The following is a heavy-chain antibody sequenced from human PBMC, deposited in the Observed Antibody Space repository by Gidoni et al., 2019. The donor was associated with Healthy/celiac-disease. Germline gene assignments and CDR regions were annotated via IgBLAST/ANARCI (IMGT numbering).Heavy chain of an antibody. Sequence: QVQLQESGPGLVKPSETLSLTCSVSGVSVSSGGSYWSWVRQPPGKGLEWIGYISYRGFNNYNPSLKSRVTISVDTSKDQFSLKLSSVTAADSAIYCCARDFMQPVSRYYFYLMDVWGQGTTVTVSS. D-gene: IGHD3-9*01. CDR2: ISYRGFN. CDR1: GVSVSSGGSY. V-gene: IGHV4-61*08. CDR3: ARDFMQPVSRYYFYLMDV. J-gene: IGHJ6*02.